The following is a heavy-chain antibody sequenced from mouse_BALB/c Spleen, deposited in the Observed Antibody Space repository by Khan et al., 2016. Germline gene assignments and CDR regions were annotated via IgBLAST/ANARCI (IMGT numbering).Heavy chain of an antibody. J-gene: IGHJ2*01. CDR2: ISYSGST. Sequence: EVQLQESGPGLVKPSQSLSLTCTVTGYSITSDYAWNWIRQFPGNKLEWMGYISYSGSTSYNPSPKSRISITRDTSKNQFFLQLNSVTTEDTATYYCANWDYWGQGTTLTVSS. CDR3: ANWDY. D-gene: IGHD4-1*01. V-gene: IGHV3-2*02. CDR1: GYSITSDYA.